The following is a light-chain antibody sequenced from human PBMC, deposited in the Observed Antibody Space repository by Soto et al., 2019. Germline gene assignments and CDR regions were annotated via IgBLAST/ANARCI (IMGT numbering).Light chain of an antibody. CDR2: EVS. CDR1: SSDVGGYNY. CDR3: SSNTSSGTRYV. V-gene: IGLV2-14*01. Sequence: QSALTQSASVSGSPGQSITISCTGTSSDVGGYNYVSWYQQHPGKAPKLMIYEVSNRPSGVSNRFSGSKSGNTASLTISGLQAEDEADYYCSSNTSSGTRYVFGTGTKVTVL. J-gene: IGLJ1*01.